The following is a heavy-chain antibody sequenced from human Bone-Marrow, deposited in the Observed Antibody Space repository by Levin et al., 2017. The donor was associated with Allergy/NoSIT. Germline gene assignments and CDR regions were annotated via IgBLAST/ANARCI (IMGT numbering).Heavy chain of an antibody. Sequence: SETLSLTCGVSDDSISSSHWLTWVRQPPGKGLEWIGEIYHSGSTNYNPSLKSRVTISVEKSKNQFSLKLGSVTAADTAVYYCARRNVLAPGEEWFDPWGQGTLVTVSS. CDR2: IYHSGST. J-gene: IGHJ5*02. CDR3: ARRNVLAPGEEWFDP. CDR1: DDSISSSHW. V-gene: IGHV4-4*02. D-gene: IGHD7-27*01.